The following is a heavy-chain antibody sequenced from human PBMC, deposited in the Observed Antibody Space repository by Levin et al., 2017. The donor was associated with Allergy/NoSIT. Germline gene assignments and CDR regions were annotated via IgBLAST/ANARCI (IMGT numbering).Heavy chain of an antibody. V-gene: IGHV1-69*01. J-gene: IGHJ6*02. CDR1: GGTFSSYA. CDR3: ARAPHYDFWSGYYRGMDV. Sequence: KAGGSLRLSCKASGGTFSSYAITWVRQAPGQGLEWMGGIIPIFDTANYAQKFQGRVTITADESTSTAYMELSSLRSEDTAVYYCARAPHYDFWSGYYRGMDVWGQGTTVTVSS. CDR2: IIPIFDTA. D-gene: IGHD3-3*01.